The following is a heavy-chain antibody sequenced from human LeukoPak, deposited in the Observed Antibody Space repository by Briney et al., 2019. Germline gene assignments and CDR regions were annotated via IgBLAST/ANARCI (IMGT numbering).Heavy chain of an antibody. V-gene: IGHV3-43D*03. CDR1: GFTFNDYA. Sequence: GGSLRLSCAASGFTFNDYAMHWVRQVPGKGLEWVSLINWSGVSTYYADSVKGRFTFSRDNNKDSLFLQMSSLRPEDTALYYCAKDSDSSGFFEPPDFWGQGTLVTVSS. CDR2: INWSGVST. J-gene: IGHJ4*02. CDR3: AKDSDSSGFFEPPDF. D-gene: IGHD3-22*01.